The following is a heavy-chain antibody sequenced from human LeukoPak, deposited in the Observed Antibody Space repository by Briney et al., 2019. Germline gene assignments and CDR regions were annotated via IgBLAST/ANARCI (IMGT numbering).Heavy chain of an antibody. CDR2: ISSSGSTI. D-gene: IGHD6-6*01. CDR3: AKLRVLSSSSENNWFDS. CDR1: GFTFSSYT. V-gene: IGHV3-48*01. J-gene: IGHJ5*01. Sequence: GGSLRLSCAASGFTFSSYTMNWVRQAPGKGLEWLSYISSSGSTIYYADSVKGRFTISRDNAKNSLYLQMNSLRAEDTAVYYCAKLRVLSSSSENNWFDSWGQGTLVTVYS.